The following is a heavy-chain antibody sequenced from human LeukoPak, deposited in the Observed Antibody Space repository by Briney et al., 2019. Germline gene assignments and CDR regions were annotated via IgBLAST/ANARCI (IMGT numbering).Heavy chain of an antibody. V-gene: IGHV1-18*01. CDR2: ISAYNGNT. CDR1: GYTFTSYG. Sequence: ASVKVSCKASGYTFTSYGISWVRQAPGQGLEWMGWISAYNGNTNYAQKLQGRVTMTTDTSTSTAYMELRSLRSDDTAVYYCARDGNRLYCSVGSCYSDYYYGMDVWGQGTTVTVSS. J-gene: IGHJ6*02. CDR3: ARDGNRLYCSVGSCYSDYYYGMDV. D-gene: IGHD2-15*01.